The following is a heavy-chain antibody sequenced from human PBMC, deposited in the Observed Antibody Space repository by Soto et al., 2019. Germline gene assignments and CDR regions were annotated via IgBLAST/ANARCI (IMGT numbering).Heavy chain of an antibody. J-gene: IGHJ4*02. CDR2: IDYNGVT. Sequence: SETLALTCADSGCSIYRSGYYWGWIRQPPGRGLEWIGNIDYNGVTYSNPSLKSRVTISRDTSKNQFSLKLTSVTAADTALYYCGKVLVGATGHTDSDSWGPGTLVTVPS. CDR1: GCSIYRSGYY. CDR3: GKVLVGATGHTDSDS. V-gene: IGHV4-39*01. D-gene: IGHD2-15*01.